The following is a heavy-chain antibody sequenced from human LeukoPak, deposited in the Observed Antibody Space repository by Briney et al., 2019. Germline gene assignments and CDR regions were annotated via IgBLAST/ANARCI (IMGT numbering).Heavy chain of an antibody. D-gene: IGHD3/OR15-3a*01. J-gene: IGHJ5*02. V-gene: IGHV4-34*01. CDR3: ARGRFGLVRSFDP. Sequence: SETLSLTCAVYGGSFSGYYWSWIRQPPGKGLEWIGEINHSGSTNYNPSLKSQVTISVDTSKNQFSLKLSSVTAADTAVYYCARGRFGLVRSFDPWGQGTLVTVSS. CDR1: GGSFSGYY. CDR2: INHSGST.